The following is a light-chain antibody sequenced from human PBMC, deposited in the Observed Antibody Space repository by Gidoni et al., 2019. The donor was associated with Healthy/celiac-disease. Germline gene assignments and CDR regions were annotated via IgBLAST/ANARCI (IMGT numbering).Light chain of an antibody. CDR3: QQYYSTPFT. Sequence: DIVMTQSPDSLAVSLGERATINCKSRQSVLYRSNNKNSLAWYQQKPGQPPKLLIDWASTRESGVPDRFSGSGSGTDFTLTISSLQAEDVAVYYCQQYYSTPFTFGPGTKVDIK. J-gene: IGKJ3*01. CDR2: WAS. CDR1: QSVLYRSNNKNS. V-gene: IGKV4-1*01.